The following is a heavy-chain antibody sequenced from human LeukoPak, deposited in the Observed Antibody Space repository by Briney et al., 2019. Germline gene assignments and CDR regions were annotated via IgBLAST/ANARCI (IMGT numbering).Heavy chain of an antibody. CDR2: IWYDGSNA. J-gene: IGHJ4*02. D-gene: IGHD3-16*01. Sequence: GGSLRHSCVASGFTFSSYGMHWVRQAPGKGLEWVAVIWYDGSNAYYVDSVKGRFTISRDNSKNTLYLQMNSLRADDTAVYYCARDWGTRRLDYWGQGTLVTVSS. V-gene: IGHV3-33*01. CDR3: ARDWGTRRLDY. CDR1: GFTFSSYG.